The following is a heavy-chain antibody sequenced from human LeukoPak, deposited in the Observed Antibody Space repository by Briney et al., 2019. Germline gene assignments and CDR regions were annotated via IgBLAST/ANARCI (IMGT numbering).Heavy chain of an antibody. D-gene: IGHD6-19*01. CDR2: IYHSGST. CDR1: GGSISSGGYS. J-gene: IGHJ6*02. CDR3: ARDLVPGGWYAVDPYYYGMDV. Sequence: PSQTLSLTCAVSGGSISSGGYSWSWIRQPPGKGLEWIGYIYHSGSTYYNPSLKSRVTISVDRSKNQFSLRLSSVTAADTAVYYCARDLVPGGWYAVDPYYYGMDVWGQGTTVTVSS. V-gene: IGHV4-30-2*01.